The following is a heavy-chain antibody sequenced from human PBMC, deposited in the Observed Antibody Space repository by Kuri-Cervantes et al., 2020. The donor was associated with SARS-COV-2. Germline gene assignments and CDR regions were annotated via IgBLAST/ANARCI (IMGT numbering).Heavy chain of an antibody. CDR3: ARDRSFTPDY. V-gene: IGHV3-48*04. J-gene: IGHJ4*02. D-gene: IGHD3-10*01. CDR1: GFIFSSHS. CDR2: ISSSSSTI. Sequence: GESLKISCAASGFIFSSHSMNWVRQAPGKGLEWVSYISSSSSTIYYADSVKGRFTISRDNAKNSLYLQMNSLRAEDTAVYYCARDRSFTPDYWGQGTLVTVSS.